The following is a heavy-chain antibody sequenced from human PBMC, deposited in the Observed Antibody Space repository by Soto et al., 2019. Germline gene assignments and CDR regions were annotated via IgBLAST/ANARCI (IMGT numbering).Heavy chain of an antibody. V-gene: IGHV3-9*01. J-gene: IGHJ4*02. Sequence: GGSLRLSCAASGFTFDDYAMHWVRQAPGKGLEWVSGISWNSGSIGYADSVKGRFTISRDNAKNFLYLQMNSLRAEDTALYYCAKDNKRNNWGSFDYWGQGTLVTVSS. CDR2: ISWNSGSI. CDR1: GFTFDDYA. CDR3: AKDNKRNNWGSFDY. D-gene: IGHD7-27*01.